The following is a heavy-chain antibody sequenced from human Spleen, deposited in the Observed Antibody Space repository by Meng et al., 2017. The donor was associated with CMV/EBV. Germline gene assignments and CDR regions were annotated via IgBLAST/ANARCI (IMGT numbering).Heavy chain of an antibody. CDR1: GFTFSSYR. D-gene: IGHD6-19*01. V-gene: IGHV3-21*01. CDR2: ISSSSSYI. CDR3: ARDLSGWFSVWFDY. J-gene: IGHJ4*02. Sequence: EVQLVEPGGGRVKSGGSLRLSGAASGFTFSSYRMNWVRQAPGKGLEWVSSISSSSSYIYYADSVKGRFTISRDNAKNSLYLQMNSLRAEDTAVYYCARDLSGWFSVWFDYWGQGTLVTVSS.